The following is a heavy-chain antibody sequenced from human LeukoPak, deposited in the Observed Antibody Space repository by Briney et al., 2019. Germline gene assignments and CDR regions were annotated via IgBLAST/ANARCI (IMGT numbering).Heavy chain of an antibody. Sequence: SETLSLTCTVSGGSISSYYWSWIRQSPGKGLEWIGYIYYSGSTSYNPSLKSRVTISVDTSKNQFSLKLSSVTAADTAVYYCARYYYYYYGMDVWGQGTTVTVSS. CDR3: ARYYYYYYGMDV. J-gene: IGHJ6*02. CDR2: IYYSGST. V-gene: IGHV4-59*01. CDR1: GGSISSYY.